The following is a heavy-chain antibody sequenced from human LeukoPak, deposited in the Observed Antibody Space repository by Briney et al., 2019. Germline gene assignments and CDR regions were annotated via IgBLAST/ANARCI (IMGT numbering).Heavy chain of an antibody. J-gene: IGHJ4*02. CDR1: GYTFTSYG. D-gene: IGHD3-22*01. CDR3: ARGFPPRRQYDSSGYYSYYFDY. CDR2: ISAYNGNT. V-gene: IGHV1-18*01. Sequence: ASVKVSCKASGYTFTSYGISWVRQAPGQGLEWMGWISAYNGNTNYAQKLQGRVTMTTDTSTSTAYMELRSLRSDDTAVYYCARGFPPRRQYDSSGYYSYYFDYWGQGTLVTVSS.